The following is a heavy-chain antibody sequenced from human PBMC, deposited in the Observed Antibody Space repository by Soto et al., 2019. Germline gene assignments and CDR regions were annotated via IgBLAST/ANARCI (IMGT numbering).Heavy chain of an antibody. D-gene: IGHD6-13*01. Sequence: PGGSLRLSCAASGFTFSSYTMNWVRQAPGKGLEWVSAVSGSGGSTYYADSVKGRFTISRDNPKNTLYLQMNSLRVEDTAVYYCAKVGSSSSGNYFDYWGQGTLVTVSS. J-gene: IGHJ4*02. CDR3: AKVGSSSSGNYFDY. CDR1: GFTFSSYT. V-gene: IGHV3-23*01. CDR2: VSGSGGST.